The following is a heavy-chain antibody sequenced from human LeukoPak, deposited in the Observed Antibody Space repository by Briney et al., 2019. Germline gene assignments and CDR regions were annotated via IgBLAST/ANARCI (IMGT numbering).Heavy chain of an antibody. D-gene: IGHD3-22*01. Sequence: SETLSLTCAVSGGSISSSNWWSWVRQPPGKGLEWIWEIYHSGSTNYNPSLKSRVTISVDKSKNQFSLKLSSVTAADTAVYYCARGVTMIVVVIHDWYFDLWGRGTLVTVSS. CDR1: GGSISSSNW. V-gene: IGHV4-4*02. CDR3: ARGVTMIVVVIHDWYFDL. J-gene: IGHJ2*01. CDR2: IYHSGST.